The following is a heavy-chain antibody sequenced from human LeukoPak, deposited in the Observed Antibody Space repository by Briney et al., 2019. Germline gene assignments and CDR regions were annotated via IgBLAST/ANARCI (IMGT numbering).Heavy chain of an antibody. CDR3: ARDLSRYDFWSGPIDYGMDV. J-gene: IGHJ6*02. D-gene: IGHD3-3*01. Sequence: ASVKVSCKASGYTFTSYGISWVRQAPGQGIEWMGWISAYNGNTNYAQKLQGRVTMTTDTSTSTAYMELRSLRSDDTAVYYCARDLSRYDFWSGPIDYGMDVWGQGTTVTVSS. CDR1: GYTFTSYG. V-gene: IGHV1-18*01. CDR2: ISAYNGNT.